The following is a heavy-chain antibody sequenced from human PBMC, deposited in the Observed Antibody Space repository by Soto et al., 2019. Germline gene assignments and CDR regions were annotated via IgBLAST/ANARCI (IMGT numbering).Heavy chain of an antibody. D-gene: IGHD3-10*01. V-gene: IGHV1-3*01. J-gene: IGHJ6*02. CDR1: GYTFTSYA. Sequence: ASVKVSCKASGYTFTSYAMHWVRQAPGQRLEWMGWINAGNGNTKYSQKFQGRVTITRDTSAGTAYMELSSLRSEDTAVYYCARGPGEPYYYYYGMDVWGQGTTVTVSS. CDR2: INAGNGNT. CDR3: ARGPGEPYYYYYGMDV.